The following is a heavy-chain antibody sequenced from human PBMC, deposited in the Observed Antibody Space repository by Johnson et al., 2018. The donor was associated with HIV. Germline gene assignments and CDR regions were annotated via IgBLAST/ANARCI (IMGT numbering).Heavy chain of an antibody. D-gene: IGHD1-1*01. V-gene: IGHV3-11*04. CDR1: GFTFSDYY. CDR2: ISSSGSTI. Sequence: QVQLVESGGGLVKPGGSLRLSCAASGFTFSDYYINWIRQAPGKGLEWVSYISSSGSTIYYADSVKGRFTISRDNAKNSLYLQMNSLRAEETAVYSCASAPERRGAFDIWGQGTVVTVSS. J-gene: IGHJ3*02. CDR3: ASAPERRGAFDI.